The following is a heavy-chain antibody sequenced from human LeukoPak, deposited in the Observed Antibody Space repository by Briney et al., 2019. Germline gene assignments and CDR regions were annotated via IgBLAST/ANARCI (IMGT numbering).Heavy chain of an antibody. J-gene: IGHJ6*03. CDR3: ARDFDILTGYNYMDV. CDR2: IYSGGST. CDR1: GFTVSSNY. D-gene: IGHD3-9*01. Sequence: SGGFLRLSCAASGFTVSSNYMSWVRQAPGKGLEWVSVIYSGGSTYYADSVKGRFTISRDNSKNTLYLQMNSLRAEDTAVYYCARDFDILTGYNYMDVWGKGTTVTVSS. V-gene: IGHV3-66*01.